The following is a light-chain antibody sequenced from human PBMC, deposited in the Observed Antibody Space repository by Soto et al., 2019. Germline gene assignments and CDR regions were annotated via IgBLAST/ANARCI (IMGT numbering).Light chain of an antibody. CDR1: SSDFGSYKF. J-gene: IGLJ1*01. V-gene: IGLV2-23*01. Sequence: QSVLTQPASVSGSPGQSVTISCIGTSSDFGSYKFVSWYQHHPGTVPKVSIYETSKRPSGVSDRFSGSKSGNTASLTISGLQAEDEADYYCFSFTSTNTHVFGSGTKVTVL. CDR3: FSFTSTNTHV. CDR2: ETS.